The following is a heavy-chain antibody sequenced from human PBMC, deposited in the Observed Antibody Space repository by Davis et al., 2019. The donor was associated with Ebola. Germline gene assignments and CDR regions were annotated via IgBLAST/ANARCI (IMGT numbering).Heavy chain of an antibody. CDR2: IYLGRST. D-gene: IGHD6-6*01. Sequence: PSETLSLTCDVSGGSITSSNWWSWVRQPPGKGLEWIGDIYLGRSTNYNPSLKSRVTISLDKSKNQISLNLYSVTAADTAVYYCATRPSWFDPWGQGTLVTVSS. V-gene: IGHV4-4*02. CDR3: ATRPSWFDP. J-gene: IGHJ5*02. CDR1: GGSITSSNW.